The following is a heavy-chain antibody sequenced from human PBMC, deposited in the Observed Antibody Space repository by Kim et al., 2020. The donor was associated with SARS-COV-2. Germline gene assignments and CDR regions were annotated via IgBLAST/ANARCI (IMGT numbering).Heavy chain of an antibody. D-gene: IGHD3-3*01. CDR2: IYYSGSS. Sequence: SETLSLTCTVSGDSIGNADYFWTWIRQFPGGGLEWIGNIYYSGSSYYSPSLKSRVAMSVDRSKNQFFLSLRSVTAADTAIYYCATYHTGVFGWFDPWGQG. J-gene: IGHJ5*02. V-gene: IGHV4-30-4*01. CDR1: GDSIGNADYF. CDR3: ATYHTGVFGWFDP.